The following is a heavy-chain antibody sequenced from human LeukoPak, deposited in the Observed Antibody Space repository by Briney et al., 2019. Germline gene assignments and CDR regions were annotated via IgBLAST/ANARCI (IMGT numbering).Heavy chain of an antibody. Sequence: GGSLRLSCAASGFTFSSYGMHWVRQAPGKGLEWVAVISYDGSNKYYADSVKGRFTISRDNSKNTLYLQMNSLRAEDTAVYYCARGYYYYGMDVWGQGTTVTVSS. J-gene: IGHJ6*02. CDR2: ISYDGSNK. CDR3: ARGYYYYGMDV. CDR1: GFTFSSYG. V-gene: IGHV3-30*03.